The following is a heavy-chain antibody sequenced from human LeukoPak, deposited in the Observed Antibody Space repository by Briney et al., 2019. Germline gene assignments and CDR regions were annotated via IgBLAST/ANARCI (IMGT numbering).Heavy chain of an antibody. CDR1: GFAISKNY. Sequence: PGGSLRLSCAASGFAISKNYISWVRQVPGERLEWVSIIYTDGTTGYADSVRGRFTISRDNSKNTVYLQMDSLRAEDTAVYYCGSKYDFSNYRPDDGGIDVWGQGTTVTVSS. J-gene: IGHJ6*02. D-gene: IGHD3/OR15-3a*01. CDR2: IYTDGTT. V-gene: IGHV3-66*01. CDR3: GSKYDFSNYRPDDGGIDV.